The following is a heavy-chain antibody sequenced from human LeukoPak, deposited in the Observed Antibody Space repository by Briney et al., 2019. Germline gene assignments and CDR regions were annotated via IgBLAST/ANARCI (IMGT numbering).Heavy chain of an antibody. D-gene: IGHD1-26*01. Sequence: GGSLRLSCSASGFVFTIYTMYWVRQAPGKGPEYVSTISGSGNGFSIYYADSVKGRFTISRDDSKSILYLQMNGLRSEDTAVYYCVKDFGRIRGTPDSWGQGTLVTVSP. CDR2: ISGSGNGFSI. J-gene: IGHJ4*02. CDR1: GFVFTIYT. CDR3: VKDFGRIRGTPDS. V-gene: IGHV3-64D*06.